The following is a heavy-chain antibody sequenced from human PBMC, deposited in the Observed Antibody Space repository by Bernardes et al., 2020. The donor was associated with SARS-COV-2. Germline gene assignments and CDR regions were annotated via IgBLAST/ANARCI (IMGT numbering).Heavy chain of an antibody. J-gene: IGHJ5*02. Sequence: GGSLRLSCVASGFTFADDWMSWVRQAPAEGLEWVAYMNQDGSDKYYADSVKGRFTISRDNAQKSLYPQMDSLRAEDTGMYYCARSVRGATPWGQGTLVTVSS. CDR3: ARSVRGATP. V-gene: IGHV3-7*03. CDR1: GFTFADDW. CDR2: MNQDGSDK. D-gene: IGHD1-26*01.